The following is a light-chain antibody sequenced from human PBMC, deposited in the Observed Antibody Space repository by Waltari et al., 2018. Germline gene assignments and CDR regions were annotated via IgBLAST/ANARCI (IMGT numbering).Light chain of an antibody. V-gene: IGKV4-1*01. CDR3: QQYYRNPYT. Sequence: DIVVTQSPDSLAGSLGEKATIPCKFSQGILSRANNKNYLAWFQKKPGQPPKLLIYWSSTRESGVPDRFSGSGSGTEFSLTISGLQAEDVAVYYCQQYYRNPYTFGQGTNLEI. CDR1: QGILSRANNKNY. CDR2: WSS. J-gene: IGKJ2*01.